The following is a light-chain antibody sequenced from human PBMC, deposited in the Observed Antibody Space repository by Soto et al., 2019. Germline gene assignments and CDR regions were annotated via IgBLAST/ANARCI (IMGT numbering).Light chain of an antibody. Sequence: QSALTQPASVSGSPGQSITISCTGTSSDVGSYNLVSWYQQHPGKAPKLMIYEGSKRPSGVSNRFSGSKSGNTASLTISGLQDEDEADYYCCSYAGSSTFVVFGGGTPLTVL. V-gene: IGLV2-23*03. J-gene: IGLJ2*01. CDR3: CSYAGSSTFVV. CDR1: SSDVGSYNL. CDR2: EGS.